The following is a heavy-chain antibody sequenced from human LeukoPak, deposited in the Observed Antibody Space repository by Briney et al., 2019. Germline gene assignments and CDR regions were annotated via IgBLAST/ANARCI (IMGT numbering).Heavy chain of an antibody. CDR2: ISYIGST. J-gene: IGHJ5*02. CDR3: ARTYYYDSSGYLNHWFDP. CDR1: ADSFSSHY. V-gene: IGHV4-59*08. D-gene: IGHD3-22*01. Sequence: SETLSLTCAVSADSFSSHYWTWIRQPPGKGLEWIGYISYIGSTNYNPSLKSRVTISIDTSKNQFSLKLSSVTAADTAVYHCARTYYYDSSGYLNHWFDPWGQGTLVTVSS.